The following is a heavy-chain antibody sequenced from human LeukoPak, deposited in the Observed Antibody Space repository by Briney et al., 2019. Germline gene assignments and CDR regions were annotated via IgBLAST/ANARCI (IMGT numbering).Heavy chain of an antibody. CDR2: IYYSGST. J-gene: IGHJ4*02. Sequence: SSETLSLTCTVSGGSISSYYWSWIRQPPGKGLEWIGYIYYSGSTYYNPSLKSRVTISVDTSKNQFSLKLSSVTAADTAVYYCARHAIVGATPYYFAYWGQGTLVTVSS. CDR1: GGSISSYY. D-gene: IGHD1-26*01. V-gene: IGHV4-59*08. CDR3: ARHAIVGATPYYFAY.